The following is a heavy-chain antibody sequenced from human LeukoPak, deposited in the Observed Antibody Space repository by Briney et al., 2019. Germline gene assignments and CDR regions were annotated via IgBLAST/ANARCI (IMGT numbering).Heavy chain of an antibody. CDR1: GGPISSSSYY. CDR3: ARTHSGSSWRFDY. J-gene: IGHJ4*02. Sequence: SSETLSLTCTVSGGPISSSSYYWGWIRQPPGKGLEWIGSIYYSGSTYYNPSLKSRVTISVDTSKNQFSLKLSSVTAADTAVYYCARTHSGSSWRFDYWGQGTLVTVSS. CDR2: IYYSGST. V-gene: IGHV4-39*01. D-gene: IGHD6-13*01.